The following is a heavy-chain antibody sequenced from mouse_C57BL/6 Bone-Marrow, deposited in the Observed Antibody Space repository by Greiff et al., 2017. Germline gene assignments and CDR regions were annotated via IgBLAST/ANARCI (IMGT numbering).Heavy chain of an antibody. V-gene: IGHV1-81*01. CDR3: AYYYGSSSFDY. Sequence: LQESGAELARPGASVKLSCKASGYTFTSYGISWVKQRTGQGLEWIGEIYPRSGNTYYNEKFKGKATLTADKSSSTAYMELRSLTSEDSAVYFCAYYYGSSSFDYWGQGTTLTVSS. D-gene: IGHD1-1*01. J-gene: IGHJ2*01. CDR1: GYTFTSYG. CDR2: IYPRSGNT.